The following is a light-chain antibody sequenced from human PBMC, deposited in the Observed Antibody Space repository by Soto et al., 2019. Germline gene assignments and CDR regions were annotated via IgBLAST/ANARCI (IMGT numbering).Light chain of an antibody. CDR2: DAS. V-gene: IGKV3-11*01. CDR3: QQRSNWPIT. J-gene: IGKJ5*01. Sequence: EIVWTKSPATLSLSPGERATLSCMASQSVSSYLACYQQKPGQAPRLLIYDASNRATGIPARFSGSGSGTDFTRTISSLEPEDFAVYYCQQRSNWPITFGQGTRLEIQ. CDR1: QSVSSY.